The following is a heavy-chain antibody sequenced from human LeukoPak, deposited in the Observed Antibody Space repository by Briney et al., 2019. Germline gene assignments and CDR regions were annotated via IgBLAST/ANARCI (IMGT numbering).Heavy chain of an antibody. V-gene: IGHV1-2*02. CDR3: ARGSTARYYYDRSGYYRGAVDY. CDR1: GYTFTGYY. Sequence: ASVKVSCKASGYTFTGYYMHWVRQAPGQGLEWMGWINPNSGGTNYAQKLQGRVTMTTDTSTSTAYMELRSLRSDDTAVYYCARGSTARYYYDRSGYYRGAVDYWGQGTLVTVSS. J-gene: IGHJ4*02. CDR2: INPNSGGT. D-gene: IGHD3-22*01.